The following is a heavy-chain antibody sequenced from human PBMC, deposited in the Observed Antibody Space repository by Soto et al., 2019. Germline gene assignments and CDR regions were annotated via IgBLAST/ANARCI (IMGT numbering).Heavy chain of an antibody. D-gene: IGHD4-17*01. CDR1: GGSISSGGYY. J-gene: IGHJ5*02. CDR3: ARDLTIYGDYYWRWFDP. V-gene: IGHV4-31*03. Sequence: PSETLSLTCTVSGGSISSGGYYWSRIRQHPGKGLEWIGYIYYSGSTYYNPSLKSRVTISVDTSKNQFSLKLSSVTAADTAVYYCARDLTIYGDYYWRWFDPWGQGTLVTVSS. CDR2: IYYSGST.